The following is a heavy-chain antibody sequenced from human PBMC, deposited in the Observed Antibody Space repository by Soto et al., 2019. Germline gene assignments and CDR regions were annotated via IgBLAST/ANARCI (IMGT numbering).Heavy chain of an antibody. CDR1: GFNFDEFA. CDR3: AKDAGSTWFNYFDS. CDR2: IGWDSGKI. D-gene: IGHD6-13*01. J-gene: IGHJ4*02. Sequence: EVHLVESGGDLVQPGRSLRLSCAATGFNFDEFAMHWVRQAPGKGLEWVSGIGWDSGKIGYAESVKGRFIVSRDSTKKSLYLQMNDLRPEDTALYFCAKDAGSTWFNYFDSWGQGTLVSVSS. V-gene: IGHV3-9*01.